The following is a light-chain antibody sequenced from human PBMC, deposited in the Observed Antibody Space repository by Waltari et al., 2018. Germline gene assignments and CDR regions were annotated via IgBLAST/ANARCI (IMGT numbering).Light chain of an antibody. CDR2: GAS. V-gene: IGKV3-20*01. J-gene: IGKJ1*01. CDR1: QSVSRT. CDR3: QHYVRLPAT. Sequence: EIVLTQSQGILSLSPGDRATLSCRASQSVSRTLAWYQQKPGQAPRLLIYGASSRATGIPDRFSGGGSGTDFSLTISRLEPEDFAVYYCQHYVRLPATFGQGTKVEIK.